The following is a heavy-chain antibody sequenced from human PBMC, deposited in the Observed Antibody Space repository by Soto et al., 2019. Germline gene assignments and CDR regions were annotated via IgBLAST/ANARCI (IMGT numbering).Heavy chain of an antibody. CDR1: GGSISSGSYY. CDR2: IYYSGST. Sequence: SETLSLTCPVSGGSISSGSYYLGWIRQPPGKGLEWIGSIYYSGSTYYNPSLKSRVTISVDTSKNQFSLKLSSVTAADTAVYYCARRLYYDSSGFEGGGMDVWCQGTTVT. J-gene: IGHJ6*02. V-gene: IGHV4-39*01. D-gene: IGHD3-22*01. CDR3: ARRLYYDSSGFEGGGMDV.